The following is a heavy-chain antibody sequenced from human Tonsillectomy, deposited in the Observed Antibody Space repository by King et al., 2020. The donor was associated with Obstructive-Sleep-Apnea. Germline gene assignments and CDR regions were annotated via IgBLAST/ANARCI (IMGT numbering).Heavy chain of an antibody. CDR3: AKVDYPWDSYRSIDF. CDR1: GFTFSRYG. J-gene: IGHJ4*02. Sequence: VQLVESGGGVVQPGESLRLSCAASGFTFSRYGMHWVRQVPGKGLEWVTLISSDGIKEFYVDSVKGRFTVSRDNSKNTLSLQMNSLRPEDTAVYYCAKVDYPWDSYRSIDFWGQGTLVTVSS. V-gene: IGHV3-30*18. D-gene: IGHD3-16*01. CDR2: ISSDGIKE.